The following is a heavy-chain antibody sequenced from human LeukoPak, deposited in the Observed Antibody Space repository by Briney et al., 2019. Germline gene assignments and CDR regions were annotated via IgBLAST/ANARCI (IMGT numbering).Heavy chain of an antibody. J-gene: IGHJ5*02. Sequence: SETLSLTCTVSGGSISSSSYYWGWIRQPPGKGLDWIGSIYYSGSTYYNPSLKSRVTISVDTSKDQFSLKLSSVTAADTALYYCARRFLTIDNWFDPWGQGTLVTVSS. D-gene: IGHD3-3*01. CDR3: ARRFLTIDNWFDP. CDR2: IYYSGST. V-gene: IGHV4-39*01. CDR1: GGSISSSSYY.